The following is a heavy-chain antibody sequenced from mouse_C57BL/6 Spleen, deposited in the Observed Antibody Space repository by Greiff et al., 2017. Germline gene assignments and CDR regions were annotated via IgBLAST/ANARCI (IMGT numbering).Heavy chain of an antibody. CDR1: GFTFSSYG. CDR2: ISSGGSYT. J-gene: IGHJ4*01. D-gene: IGHD2-5*01. V-gene: IGHV5-6*01. Sequence: EVQRVESGGDLVKPGGSLKLSCAASGFTFSSYGMSWVRQTPDKRLEWVATISSGGSYTYYPDSVKGRFTISRDNAKNTLYLHMSSLKSEDTAMYYCARRYSNYIYAMDYWGQGTSVTVSS. CDR3: ARRYSNYIYAMDY.